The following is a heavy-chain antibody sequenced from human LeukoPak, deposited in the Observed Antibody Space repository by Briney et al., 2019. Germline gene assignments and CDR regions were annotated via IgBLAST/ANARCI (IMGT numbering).Heavy chain of an antibody. J-gene: IGHJ5*02. D-gene: IGHD2-15*01. CDR3: ASARSTTWWKHVSIWFDP. CDR1: GFTFSTYS. V-gene: IGHV3-48*04. CDR2: ISSTSSTI. Sequence: GGSLRLSCAASGFTFSTYSMNWVRQTPGKGLEWVSYISSTSSTILYADSVKGRLTISRDNAKNSLYLQMTSLRADDTAVYYCASARSTTWWKHVSIWFDPWGQGTLVTVSS.